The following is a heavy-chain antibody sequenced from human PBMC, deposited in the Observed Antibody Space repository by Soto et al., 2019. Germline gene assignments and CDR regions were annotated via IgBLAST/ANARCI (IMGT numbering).Heavy chain of an antibody. J-gene: IGHJ6*02. CDR2: ISYDGSNK. D-gene: IGHD6-13*01. Sequence: PGGSLRLSCAASGFTFSSYGMHWVRQAPGKGLEWVAVISYDGSNKYYADSVKGRFTISRDNSKNTLYLQMNSLRAEDTAVYYRAKAAAANYYYGMDVWGQGTTVTVSS. CDR1: GFTFSSYG. CDR3: AKAAAANYYYGMDV. V-gene: IGHV3-30*18.